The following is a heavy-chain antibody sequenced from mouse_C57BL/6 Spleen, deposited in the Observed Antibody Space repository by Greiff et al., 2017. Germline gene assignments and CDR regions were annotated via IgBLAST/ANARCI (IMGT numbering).Heavy chain of an antibody. Sequence: EVQLQQSGPELVKPGASVKISCKASGYTFTDYYMNWVKQSHGQSLEWIGDINPNNGGTSYNQKFKGKATLTVDKSSSTAYMELRSLTSEDSAVYYCARWDDGYWDYWGQGTTLTVSS. CDR1: GYTFTDYY. CDR2: INPNNGGT. J-gene: IGHJ2*01. CDR3: ARWDDGYWDY. V-gene: IGHV1-26*01. D-gene: IGHD2-3*01.